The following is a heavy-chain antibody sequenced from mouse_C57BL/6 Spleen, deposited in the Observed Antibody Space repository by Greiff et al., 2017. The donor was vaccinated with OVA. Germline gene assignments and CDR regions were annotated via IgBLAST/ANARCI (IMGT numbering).Heavy chain of an antibody. CDR2: IYPGDGDT. D-gene: IGHD2-2*01. V-gene: IGHV1-82*01. CDR3: ARSDGYDVAMDY. Sequence: VQLQQSGPELVKPGASVKISCKASGYAFSSSWMNWVKQRPGKGLEWIGRIYPGDGDTNYNGKFKGKATLTADKSSSTAYMQLSSLTSEDSAVYFCARSDGYDVAMDYWGQGTSVTVSS. CDR1: GYAFSSSW. J-gene: IGHJ4*01.